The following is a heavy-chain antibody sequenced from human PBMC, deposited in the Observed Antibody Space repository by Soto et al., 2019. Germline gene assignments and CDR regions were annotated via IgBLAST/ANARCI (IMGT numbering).Heavy chain of an antibody. CDR3: ARAKEDGYNPFDY. D-gene: IGHD5-12*01. Sequence: EVQLVESGGGLVQPGGSLRLSCSASGFTFSSYSMNWVRQAPGKGLECVSYISGSGSTRYYADSVKGRFTISRDNAKKSLYLQMNSLRDEDTAVYYCARAKEDGYNPFDYWGQGTLVTVSS. V-gene: IGHV3-48*02. J-gene: IGHJ4*02. CDR2: ISGSGSTR. CDR1: GFTFSSYS.